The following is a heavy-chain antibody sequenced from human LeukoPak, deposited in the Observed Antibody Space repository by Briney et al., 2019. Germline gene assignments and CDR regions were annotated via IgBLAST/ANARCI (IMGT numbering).Heavy chain of an antibody. J-gene: IGHJ3*02. Sequence: PGGSLRLSCAASGFTFSSYEMNWVRQAPGKGLEWVSYISSSGSTIYYADSVKGRFTISRDNAKNSLYLQMNSLRAEDTAVYYCARDRVDAGAAFDIWGQGTMVTVSS. V-gene: IGHV3-48*03. D-gene: IGHD2-15*01. CDR1: GFTFSSYE. CDR3: ARDRVDAGAAFDI. CDR2: ISSSGSTI.